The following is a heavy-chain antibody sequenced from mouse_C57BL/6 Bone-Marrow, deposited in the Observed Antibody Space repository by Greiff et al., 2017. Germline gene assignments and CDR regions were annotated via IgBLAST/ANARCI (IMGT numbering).Heavy chain of an antibody. D-gene: IGHD2-4*01. J-gene: IGHJ3*01. CDR2: IRSKSNNYAT. CDR1: GFSFNTYA. V-gene: IGHV10-1*01. CDR3: VRHDPLYDYGWFAY. Sequence: EVQGVESGGGLVQPKGSLKLSCAASGFSFNTYAMNWVRQAPGKGLEWVARIRSKSNNYATYYADSVKDRFTISRDDSESMLYLQMNNLKTEDTAMYYCVRHDPLYDYGWFAYWGQGTLVTVSA.